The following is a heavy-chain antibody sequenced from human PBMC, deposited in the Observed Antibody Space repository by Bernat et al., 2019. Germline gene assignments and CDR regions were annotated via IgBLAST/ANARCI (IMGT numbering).Heavy chain of an antibody. D-gene: IGHD3-10*01. V-gene: IGHV3-7*01. CDR1: GFTFSSYW. J-gene: IGHJ4*02. CDR2: IKQDGSEK. CDR3: ARDRGRGEDY. Sequence: EVQLLESGGGLVQPGGSLRLSCAASGFTFSSYWMTWVRQAPGKGLEWVANIKQDGSEKFYVDSVRGRFTISRDNAKNSLYLQMNSLRAEDTAVYYCARDRGRGEDYWGKGSLVTVSS.